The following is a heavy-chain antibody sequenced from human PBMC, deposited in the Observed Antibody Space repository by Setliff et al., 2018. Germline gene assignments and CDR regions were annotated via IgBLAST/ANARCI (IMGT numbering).Heavy chain of an antibody. Sequence: GSLRLSCAASGFTFSTYGLNWVRQAPGKGLEWISYLNNDGTTIYYADSVRGRFTISRDNALDSLYLPMNSLSAEDTAVYYCVRATTSGWMLTNWGQGTLVTVSS. D-gene: IGHD6-25*01. CDR2: LNNDGTTI. V-gene: IGHV3-48*04. CDR3: VRATTSGWMLTN. J-gene: IGHJ4*02. CDR1: GFTFSTYG.